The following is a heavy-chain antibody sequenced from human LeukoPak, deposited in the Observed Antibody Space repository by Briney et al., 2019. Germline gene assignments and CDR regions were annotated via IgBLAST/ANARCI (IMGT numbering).Heavy chain of an antibody. J-gene: IGHJ5*02. CDR1: GFTFDDYG. Sequence: GGSLRLSCAASGFTFDDYGMSWVRQAPGKGLEWVSGINWNGGSTGYADSVKGRFTISRDNAKNSLYLQMNSLRAEDTAVYYCARDGKGPLVAPNWFDPWGQGTLVTVSS. CDR3: ARDGKGPLVAPNWFDP. CDR2: INWNGGST. D-gene: IGHD2-15*01. V-gene: IGHV3-20*04.